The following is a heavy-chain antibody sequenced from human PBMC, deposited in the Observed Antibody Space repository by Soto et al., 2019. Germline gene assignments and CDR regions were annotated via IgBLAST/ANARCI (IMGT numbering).Heavy chain of an antibody. CDR3: ARGILEWLSRAGYYYYGMDV. J-gene: IGHJ6*02. D-gene: IGHD3-3*01. CDR1: GGTFSSYA. CDR2: IIPIFGTA. V-gene: IGHV1-69*13. Sequence: SVKVSCKASGGTFSSYAISWVRQAPGQGLEWMGGIIPIFGTANYAQKFQGRVTITADESTSTAYMELSSLRSEDTAVYYCARGILEWLSRAGYYYYGMDVWGQGTTVTVSS.